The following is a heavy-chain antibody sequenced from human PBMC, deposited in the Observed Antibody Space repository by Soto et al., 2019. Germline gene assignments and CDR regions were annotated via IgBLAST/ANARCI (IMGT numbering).Heavy chain of an antibody. Sequence: GSLRLSCAASGFAFNYAWMNWVRQAPGKGLEWVGHIKSKTDGGTTDYAAPVKGRFSISRDDSKNTLYLQMNDLKTEDTAMYYCTTEIPVTVRIDYWGQGALVTVSS. CDR2: IKSKTDGGTT. D-gene: IGHD4-4*01. V-gene: IGHV3-15*07. CDR3: TTEIPVTVRIDY. CDR1: GFAFNYAW. J-gene: IGHJ4*02.